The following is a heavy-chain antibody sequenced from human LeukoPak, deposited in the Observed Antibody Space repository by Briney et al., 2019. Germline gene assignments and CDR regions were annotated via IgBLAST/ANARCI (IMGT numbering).Heavy chain of an antibody. CDR2: IYPGGSDT. V-gene: IGHV5-51*01. CDR3: ARHQYYYDTRAYYIDY. D-gene: IGHD3-22*01. J-gene: IGHJ4*02. CDR1: GYIFSSYW. Sequence: GEPLKISCKGSGYIFSSYWIGWARQVPGKGLEWMGIIYPGGSDTRYSPPFQGQVTISADKSISTAYVQWNSLRASDTAMYYCARHQYYYDTRAYYIDYWGQGPLVTVSS.